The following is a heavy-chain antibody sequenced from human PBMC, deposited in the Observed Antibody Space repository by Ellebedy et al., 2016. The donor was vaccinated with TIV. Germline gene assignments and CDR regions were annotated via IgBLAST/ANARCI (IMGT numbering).Heavy chain of an antibody. CDR1: GFTSGDYV. D-gene: IGHD6-19*01. CDR3: TRGDSSGWYGYWYFDL. J-gene: IGHJ2*01. CDR2: IRSKTYGGTT. V-gene: IGHV3-49*03. Sequence: PGGSLRLSCTASGFTSGDYVMSWFRQAPGKGLEWVGFIRSKTYGGTTEYAASVKGRFTISRDDSKSIAYLQMNSLKTEDTAVYYCTRGDSSGWYGYWYFDLWGRGTLVTVSA.